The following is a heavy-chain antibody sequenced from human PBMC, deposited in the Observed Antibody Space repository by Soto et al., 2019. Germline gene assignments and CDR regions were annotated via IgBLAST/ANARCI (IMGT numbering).Heavy chain of an antibody. CDR3: ARHPPSYGDYYGMDV. CDR1: GYSFTSYW. D-gene: IGHD5-18*01. Sequence: EVQLVQSGAEVKKPGESLRISCKGSGYSFTSYWISWVRQMPGKGLEWMGRIDPSDSYTNYSPSFQGHVTISADKSISTAYLQWSSLKASDTAMYYCARHPPSYGDYYGMDVWGQGTTVTVSS. V-gene: IGHV5-10-1*01. J-gene: IGHJ6*02. CDR2: IDPSDSYT.